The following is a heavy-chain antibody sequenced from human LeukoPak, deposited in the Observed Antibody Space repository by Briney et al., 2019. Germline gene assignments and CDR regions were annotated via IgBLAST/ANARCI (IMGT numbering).Heavy chain of an antibody. CDR2: IKQDGSEK. V-gene: IGHV3-7*01. CDR3: AGDLITMIARPTSHFDY. D-gene: IGHD3-22*01. CDR1: GFTFSSYW. Sequence: PGGSLRLPCAASGFTFSSYWMSWVRQAPEKGLEWVANIKQDGSEKYYVDSVKGRFTISRDNAKNSLYLQMDSLRAEDTAVYYCAGDLITMIARPTSHFDYWGQGTLVTVSS. J-gene: IGHJ4*02.